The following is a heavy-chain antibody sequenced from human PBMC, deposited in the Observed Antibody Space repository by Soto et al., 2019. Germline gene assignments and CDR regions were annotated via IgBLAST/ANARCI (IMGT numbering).Heavy chain of an antibody. CDR1: GYTFTSYG. V-gene: IGHV1-18*01. CDR3: ARXRRVVAAQAYYYYGMDV. J-gene: IGHJ6*02. Sequence: GASVKVSCKASGYTFTSYGISWVRQAPGQGLEWMGWISAYNGNTNYAQKLQGRVTMTTDTSTSTAYMELRSLRSDDTAVYYCARXRRVVAAQAYYYYGMDVWGQGTTVTVSS. D-gene: IGHD2-15*01. CDR2: ISAYNGNT.